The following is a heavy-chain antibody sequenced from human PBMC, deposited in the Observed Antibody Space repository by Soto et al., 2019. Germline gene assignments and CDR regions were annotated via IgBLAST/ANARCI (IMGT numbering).Heavy chain of an antibody. CDR2: ISYDGSNK. J-gene: IGHJ6*02. CDR1: GFTFSSYG. Sequence: SGGSLRLSCAASGFTFSSYGMHWVRQAPGKGLEWVAVISYDGSNKYYADSVKGRFTISRDNSKNTLYLQMNSLTAEDTAVYYCAKVLVYAGYYYYGMDVWGQGTTVNVSS. CDR3: AKVLVYAGYYYYGMDV. D-gene: IGHD2-8*01. V-gene: IGHV3-30*18.